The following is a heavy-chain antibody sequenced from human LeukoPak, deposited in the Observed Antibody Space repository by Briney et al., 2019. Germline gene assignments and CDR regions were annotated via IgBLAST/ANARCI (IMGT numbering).Heavy chain of an antibody. D-gene: IGHD3-10*01. CDR3: ARGASSGSYLNWFDP. CDR1: GGTFSSYA. V-gene: IGHV1-69*05. CDR2: IIPIFGTA. J-gene: IGHJ5*02. Sequence: SVKVSCKASGGTFSSYAISWVRQAPRQGLEWMGGIIPIFGTANYAQKFQGRVTITTDESTSTAYMELSSLRSEDTAVYYCARGASSGSYLNWFDPWGQGTLVTVSS.